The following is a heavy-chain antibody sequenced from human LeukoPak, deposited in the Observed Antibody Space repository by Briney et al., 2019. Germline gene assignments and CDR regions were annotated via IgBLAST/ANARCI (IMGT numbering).Heavy chain of an antibody. J-gene: IGHJ4*02. Sequence: SETLSLTCTVSGGSIRNYYWTWIRQPPGKRLEWIGYIHYSGSINYNPSLKSRVTISVDTSKNQFSLKLSSVTAADTAVYYCARGQAVAGIFYYWGQGTLVTVSS. V-gene: IGHV4-59*12. CDR3: ARGQAVAGIFYY. CDR2: IHYSGSI. CDR1: GGSIRNYY. D-gene: IGHD6-19*01.